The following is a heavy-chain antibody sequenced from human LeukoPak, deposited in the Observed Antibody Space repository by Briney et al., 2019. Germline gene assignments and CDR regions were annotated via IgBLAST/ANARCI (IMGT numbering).Heavy chain of an antibody. CDR1: GFTFSSYS. CDR2: ISSSSSTI. D-gene: IGHD6-13*01. Sequence: GGSLRLSCAASGFTFSSYSMNWVRQAPGKGLEWVSYISSSSSTIYYADSVQGRFTISRGNAKNSLYLQMNSLRAEDTAVYYCAKRIAAAGKHHFDYWGQGTLVTVSS. J-gene: IGHJ4*02. V-gene: IGHV3-48*01. CDR3: AKRIAAAGKHHFDY.